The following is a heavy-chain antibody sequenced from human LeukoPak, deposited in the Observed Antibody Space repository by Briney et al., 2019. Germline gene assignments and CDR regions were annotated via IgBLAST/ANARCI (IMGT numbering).Heavy chain of an antibody. CDR3: ARDTNHAAIDY. D-gene: IGHD1-14*01. V-gene: IGHV4-31*03. J-gene: IGHJ4*02. CDR1: GASISSGGRY. Sequence: SQTLSLTCTVSGASISSGGRYWSWIRQHPGKGLEWIGYVYYSGSTNYNPSLKSRVTISVDTSKNQFSLKLSSVTAADTAVYYCARDTNHAAIDYWGQGTLVTVSS. CDR2: VYYSGST.